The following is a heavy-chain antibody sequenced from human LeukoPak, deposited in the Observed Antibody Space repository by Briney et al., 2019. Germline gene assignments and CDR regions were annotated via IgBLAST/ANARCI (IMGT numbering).Heavy chain of an antibody. J-gene: IGHJ4*02. CDR3: ARATGSSWYRMDY. CDR1: GYTFTSYD. CDR2: MNPNSGNT. Sequence: VGSVKVSCKASGYTFTSYDINWVRQATGQGLEWMGWMNPNSGNTDYAQKFQGRATMTRTTSISTAYMELSSLRSEDTAVYYCARATGSSWYRMDYWGQGTLVAVSS. D-gene: IGHD6-13*01. V-gene: IGHV1-8*01.